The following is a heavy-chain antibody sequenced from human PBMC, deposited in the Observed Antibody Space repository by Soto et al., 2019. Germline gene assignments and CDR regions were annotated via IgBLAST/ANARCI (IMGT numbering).Heavy chain of an antibody. V-gene: IGHV1-3*01. CDR1: GYTFSHYA. Sequence: ASVKVSCKASGYTFSHYAMHWVRLAPGQRLEWMGWINAGNGNTKYSQKFQGRVTITRDTSTSTAYMELSSLRSEDTAVYYCATYSIITRTRDYWGQGTLVTVSS. J-gene: IGHJ4*02. CDR2: INAGNGNT. CDR3: ATYSIITRTRDY. D-gene: IGHD6-13*01.